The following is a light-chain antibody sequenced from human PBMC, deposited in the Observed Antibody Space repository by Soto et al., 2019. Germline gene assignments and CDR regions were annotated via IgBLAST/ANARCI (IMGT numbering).Light chain of an antibody. CDR1: SSDVGGYNY. V-gene: IGLV2-14*01. CDR2: EVS. Sequence: QSALTQPASVSGSPGQSITISCTGTSSDVGGYNYVPWYQQHPGKAPKLMIFEVSNRPSGVSHRFSGSKSGNTASLTISGLLAEDEADYYCCSYTTSSTLVFGGGTKLTVL. J-gene: IGLJ2*01. CDR3: CSYTTSSTLV.